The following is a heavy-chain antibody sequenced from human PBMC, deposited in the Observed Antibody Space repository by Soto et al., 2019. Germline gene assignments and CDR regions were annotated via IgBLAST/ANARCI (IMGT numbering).Heavy chain of an antibody. D-gene: IGHD2-15*01. CDR2: ISYDGSNK. Sequence: SGAAPGCNFSSSRLHWDRQATGKGLEWVAVISYDGSNKYYADSVKGRFTISRDNSKNTLYLQMNSLRAEDTAVYYCAKGGIWTLLYVMDVWGQGTTVTVSS. CDR3: AKGGIWTLLYVMDV. CDR1: GCNFSSSR. J-gene: IGHJ6*02. V-gene: IGHV3-30*18.